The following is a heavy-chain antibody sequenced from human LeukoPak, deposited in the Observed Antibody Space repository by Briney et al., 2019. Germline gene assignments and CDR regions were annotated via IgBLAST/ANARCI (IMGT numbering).Heavy chain of an antibody. CDR2: ISGYNGNT. CDR1: GYTFSSYG. D-gene: IGHD6-6*01. J-gene: IGHJ4*02. CDR3: ALPNGAARPKPQLKFDY. V-gene: IGHV1-18*01. Sequence: ASVKVSCKASGYTFSSYGLSWVRQDPGQGLEWMGWISGYNGNTNYAQKVQGRVTMTTDTSTSTAYMELRSLRSDDTAVYYCALPNGAARPKPQLKFDYWGQGTLVTVSS.